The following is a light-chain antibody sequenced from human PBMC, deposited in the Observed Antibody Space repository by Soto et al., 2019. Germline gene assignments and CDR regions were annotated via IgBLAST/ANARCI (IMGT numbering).Light chain of an antibody. J-gene: IGLJ1*01. CDR3: AAWDDSLNTYV. V-gene: IGLV1-44*01. CDR2: SHN. Sequence: QSVLTQPPSASWTPGQRVTISCSGSSSNIGSNTVNWYQQLPGTAPKLLIYSHNQRPSGVPDRFSGSKSGTSASLAISGLQSEDEADYYCAAWDDSLNTYVFGNGTKVTVL. CDR1: SSNIGSNT.